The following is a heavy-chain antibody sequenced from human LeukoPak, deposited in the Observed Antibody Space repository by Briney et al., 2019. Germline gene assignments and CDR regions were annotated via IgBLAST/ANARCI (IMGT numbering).Heavy chain of an antibody. CDR2: INPNSGGT. V-gene: IGHV1-2*02. CDR3: ARALVLNYSNYQVYYYYYMDV. Sequence: ASVKVSCKASGYTFTGYYMHWVRQAPGQGLEWMGWINPNSGGTNYAQKFQGRVTMTRDTSISTAYMELSRLRSDNTAVYYCARALVLNYSNYQVYYYYYMDVWGKGTTVTVSS. J-gene: IGHJ6*03. D-gene: IGHD4-11*01. CDR1: GYTFTGYY.